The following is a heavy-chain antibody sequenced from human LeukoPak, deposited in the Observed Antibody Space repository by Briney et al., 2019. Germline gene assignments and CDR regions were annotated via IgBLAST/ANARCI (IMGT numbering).Heavy chain of an antibody. J-gene: IGHJ4*02. D-gene: IGHD3-9*01. CDR3: AKRHALTPLPGNYFDY. Sequence: PGGSLRLSCAASGFTFSSYAMSWVRQAPGKGLEWVSAISGSGGSTYYADSVKGRFTISRDNSKSTLYLQMNSLRAEDTAVYYCAKRHALTPLPGNYFDYWGRGTLVTVSS. V-gene: IGHV3-23*01. CDR1: GFTFSSYA. CDR2: ISGSGGST.